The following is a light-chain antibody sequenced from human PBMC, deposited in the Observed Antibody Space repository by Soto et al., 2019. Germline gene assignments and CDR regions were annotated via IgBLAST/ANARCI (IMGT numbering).Light chain of an antibody. CDR3: QQYYTNSWS. CDR1: QSLLHTNGYNY. CDR2: WAS. J-gene: IGKJ1*01. V-gene: IGKV4-1*01. Sequence: DIVMTQSTLPLPVTPGEPASISCRSSQSLLHTNGYNYLDWYQHKPGQPPKMLIYWASIRESGVPDRFSGSGSGTDFTLTISSLQSEDVAVYYCQQYYTNSWSFGQGTKVDIK.